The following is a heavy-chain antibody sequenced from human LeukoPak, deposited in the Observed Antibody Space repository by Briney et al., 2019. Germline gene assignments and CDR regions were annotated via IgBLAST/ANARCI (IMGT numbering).Heavy chain of an antibody. J-gene: IGHJ6*02. CDR1: GGSISSYY. CDR2: IYTSGST. D-gene: IGHD2-21*01. V-gene: IGHV4-4*07. Sequence: SETLSLTCTVSGGSISSYYWSWIRQPAGKGLEWIGRIYTSGSTNYNPSLKSRVTMSVDTSKTQFSLKLSSVTAADTAVYYCAREIVRGHYYYGMDVWGQGTTVTVSS. CDR3: AREIVRGHYYYGMDV.